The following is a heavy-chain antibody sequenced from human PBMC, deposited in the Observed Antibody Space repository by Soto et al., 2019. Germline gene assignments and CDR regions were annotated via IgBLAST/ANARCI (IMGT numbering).Heavy chain of an antibody. CDR3: ARDYNSGYLQWLVGGTGPFDY. V-gene: IGHV3-7*01. Sequence: EVQLVESGGGLVQPGGSLRLSCAASGFTFSSYWMSWVRQAPGKGLEWVANIKQDGSEKYYVDSVKGRFTISRDNAKNSLYLQMNSLRAEDTAVYYCARDYNSGYLQWLVGGTGPFDYWGQGTLVTVSS. CDR2: IKQDGSEK. J-gene: IGHJ4*02. D-gene: IGHD6-19*01. CDR1: GFTFSSYW.